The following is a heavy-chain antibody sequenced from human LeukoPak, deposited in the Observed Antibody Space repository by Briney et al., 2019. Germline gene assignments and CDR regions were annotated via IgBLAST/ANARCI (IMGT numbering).Heavy chain of an antibody. CDR1: GFTFNCYW. V-gene: IGHV3-74*01. Sequence: GGSLRLSCAASGFTFNCYWMVWFPQAPGKALVWVSCINPDGSWTLHADSVKGRFTISRDNSKNTLYLQMNSLRAEDTAVYYCARDGASYSSTLEYYFDYWGQGTLVIVSS. J-gene: IGHJ4*02. CDR2: INPDGSWT. CDR3: ARDGASYSSTLEYYFDY. D-gene: IGHD6-13*01.